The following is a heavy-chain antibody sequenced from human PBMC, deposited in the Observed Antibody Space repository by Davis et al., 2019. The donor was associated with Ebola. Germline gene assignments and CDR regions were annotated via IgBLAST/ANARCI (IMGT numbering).Heavy chain of an antibody. J-gene: IGHJ6*02. Sequence: HSQTLSLTCAISGDSVSSNTAAWIWIRQSPSRGLEWLGTTKYRSKWYNDYAVSVKSRITISPDTAKNQFSLHLNSVTPEDTAVYYCARYDSSPSYYYYGLDVWGQGTTVTVSS. D-gene: IGHD3-22*01. CDR1: GDSVSSNTAA. CDR3: ARYDSSPSYYYYGLDV. V-gene: IGHV6-1*01. CDR2: TKYRSKWYN.